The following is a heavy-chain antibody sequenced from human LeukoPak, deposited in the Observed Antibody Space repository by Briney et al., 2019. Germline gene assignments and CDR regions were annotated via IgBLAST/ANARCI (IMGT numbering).Heavy chain of an antibody. V-gene: IGHV3-13*01. J-gene: IGHJ6*03. CDR3: AREKPGYYYMDV. CDR2: IGTAGDT. CDR1: GFTFSSYD. Sequence: PGGSLRLSCAASGFTFSSYDMHWVRQATGKGLEWVSAIGTAGDTYYPGSVKGRFTISRENAKNSLYLQMNSLRAGDTAVYYCAREKPGYYYMDVWGKGTTVTVPS.